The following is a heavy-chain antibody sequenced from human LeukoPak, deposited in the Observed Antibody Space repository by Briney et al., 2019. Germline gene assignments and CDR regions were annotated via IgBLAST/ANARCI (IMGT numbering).Heavy chain of an antibody. CDR1: GFTFSSYS. D-gene: IGHD3-16*02. CDR2: ISSSSSYI. CDR3: ARVPRLRLGELSFYFDY. J-gene: IGHJ4*02. V-gene: IGHV3-21*01. Sequence: PGGSLRLSCAASGFTFSSYSMNWVRQAPGKGLEWVSSISSSSSYIYYADSVKGRFTISRDNAKNSLYLQMNSLRAEDTAVYYCARVPRLRLGELSFYFDYWGQGTLVTVSS.